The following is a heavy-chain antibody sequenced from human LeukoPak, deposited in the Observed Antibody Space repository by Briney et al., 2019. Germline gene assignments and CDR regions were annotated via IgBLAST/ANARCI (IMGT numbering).Heavy chain of an antibody. J-gene: IGHJ5*02. CDR1: GGSFSGYY. Sequence: PSETLSLTCAVYGGSFSGYYWSWIRQPPGKGLEWIGEINHSGSTNYNPSLKSRVTISVDTFKNQFSLKLSSVTAADTAVYYCARGFGITGTNWFDPWGQGTLVTVSS. CDR2: INHSGST. CDR3: ARGFGITGTNWFDP. D-gene: IGHD1/OR15-1a*01. V-gene: IGHV4-34*01.